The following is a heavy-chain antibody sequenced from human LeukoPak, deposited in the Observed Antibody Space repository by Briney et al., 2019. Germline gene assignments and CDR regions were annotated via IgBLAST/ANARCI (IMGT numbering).Heavy chain of an antibody. D-gene: IGHD4-11*01. CDR3: ARHSGPVIPDGLDI. V-gene: IGHV4-39*01. J-gene: IGHJ3*02. Sequence: SETLSLTCTVSGDSIHSSVYYWGWVRQPPGKGLEWIGNVYYTGSTFYNPSLESRVTISVDTSKNQFSLKLSSMTAADAAVYFCARHSGPVIPDGLDIWGQGTMVTASS. CDR2: VYYTGST. CDR1: GDSIHSSVYY.